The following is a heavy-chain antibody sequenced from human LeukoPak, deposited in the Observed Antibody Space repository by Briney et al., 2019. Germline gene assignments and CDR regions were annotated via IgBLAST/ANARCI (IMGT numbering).Heavy chain of an antibody. J-gene: IGHJ4*02. CDR2: INHSGST. CDR3: ARGGRKSSSYGFRFGY. V-gene: IGHV4-34*01. Sequence: SETLSLTCAVYGGSFSGYYWSWIRQPPGKGLEWIGEINHSGSTTYNPSLKSRVTISVDTSKNQLSLRLSSVTAADTAVYYCARGGRKSSSYGFRFGYWGQGTLVTVSS. CDR1: GGSFSGYY. D-gene: IGHD5-18*01.